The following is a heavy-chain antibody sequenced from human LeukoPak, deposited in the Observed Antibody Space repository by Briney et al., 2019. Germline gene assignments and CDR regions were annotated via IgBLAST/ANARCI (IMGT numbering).Heavy chain of an antibody. J-gene: IGHJ4*02. CDR3: ARESIAAADDY. V-gene: IGHV3-48*04. D-gene: IGHD6-13*01. CDR2: ISSGGSSI. Sequence: GGSLRLSCAASGFTLITYWMNWVRQAPGKGLEWVSYISSGGSSIYYADSVKGRFTISRDNAKNSLYLQMNSLRAEDTAVYYCARESIAAADDYWGQGTLVTVSS. CDR1: GFTLITYW.